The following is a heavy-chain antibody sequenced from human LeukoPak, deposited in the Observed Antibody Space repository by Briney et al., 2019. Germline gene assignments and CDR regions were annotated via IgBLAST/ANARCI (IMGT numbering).Heavy chain of an antibody. CDR3: ARHGRGWQQFERELDY. CDR1: GGSFTIYS. Sequence: SETLSLTCAVYGGSFTIYSWTWIRQSPGKGLEWIGEINHRGNTYYNPSLQSRVTLSVDTSKNQFSLKLSAVTAADTAVYYCARHGRGWQQFERELDYWGQGTLVTVSS. D-gene: IGHD5-24*01. CDR2: INHRGNT. J-gene: IGHJ4*02. V-gene: IGHV4-34*01.